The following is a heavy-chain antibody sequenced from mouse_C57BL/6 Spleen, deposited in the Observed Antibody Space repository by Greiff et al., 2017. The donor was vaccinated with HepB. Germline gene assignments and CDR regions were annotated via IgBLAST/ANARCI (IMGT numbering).Heavy chain of an antibody. Sequence: QVQLQQPGAELVKPGASVKLSCKASGYTFTSYWMHWVKQRPGRGLEWIGRIDPNGGGTKYNEKFKSKATLTVDKPSSTAYMQLSSLTSEDSAVYYCARSPAWDGWFAYWGQGTLVTVSA. D-gene: IGHD4-1*01. CDR1: GYTFTSYW. J-gene: IGHJ3*01. V-gene: IGHV1-72*01. CDR2: IDPNGGGT. CDR3: ARSPAWDGWFAY.